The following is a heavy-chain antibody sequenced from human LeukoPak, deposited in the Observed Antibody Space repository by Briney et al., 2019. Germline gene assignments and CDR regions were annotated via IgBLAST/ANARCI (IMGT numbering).Heavy chain of an antibody. CDR1: GDSVSSNSAA. J-gene: IGHJ4*02. V-gene: IGHV6-1*01. Sequence: SQTLSLTCAISGDSVSSNSAAWNWIRQSPSRGLEWLGRTFYRSKWYNDYAGSVKSRITINPDTSKNQVSLQLNSVTPEDTAVYYCARETSFRYYDIWSGWDYWGQGTLVTVSS. D-gene: IGHD3-3*01. CDR2: TFYRSKWYN. CDR3: ARETSFRYYDIWSGWDY.